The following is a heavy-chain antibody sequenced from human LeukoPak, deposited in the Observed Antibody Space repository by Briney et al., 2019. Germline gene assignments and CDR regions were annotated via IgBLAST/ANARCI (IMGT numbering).Heavy chain of an antibody. CDR3: ANPSMSRGVMGYFDY. V-gene: IGHV3-23*01. CDR1: GFTFSRYA. D-gene: IGHD3-10*01. J-gene: IGHJ4*02. CDR2: ISGSGGST. Sequence: PGGSLRLSCAASGFTFSRYAMSWVRQAPGKGLEWVSAISGSGGSTYYADSVKGRFTMSSDNSKNTPYLQMNSLRAEDTAVYYCANPSMSRGVMGYFDYWGQGTLVTVSS.